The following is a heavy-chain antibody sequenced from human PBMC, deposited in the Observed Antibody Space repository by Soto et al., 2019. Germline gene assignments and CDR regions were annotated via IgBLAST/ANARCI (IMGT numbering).Heavy chain of an antibody. CDR3: AKLNYYDSSGTFDY. J-gene: IGHJ4*02. V-gene: IGHV3-23*01. Sequence: GGSLRLSCAASGFTFSSYAMSWVRQAPGKGREWVSAISGSGGSTYYADSVKGRFTIARDKSKNTLYLQIHSRRAEDTAVYYCAKLNYYDSSGTFDYWGQGPLVTVSS. CDR2: ISGSGGST. CDR1: GFTFSSYA. D-gene: IGHD3-22*01.